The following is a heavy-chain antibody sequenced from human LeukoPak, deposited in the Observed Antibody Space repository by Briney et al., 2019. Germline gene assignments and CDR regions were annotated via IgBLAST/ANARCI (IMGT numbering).Heavy chain of an antibody. CDR1: GYTFTGYY. Sequence: PGASVKVSCKASGYTFTGYYIHWVRQAPGQGLEWMGWINPNSGGTNYPQKFQGRVTMTRDTSISTAYMELSRLRSDDTAVYYCARSVISVVVPAALDYWGQGTLVTVSS. J-gene: IGHJ4*02. V-gene: IGHV1-2*02. CDR2: INPNSGGT. CDR3: ARSVISVVVPAALDY. D-gene: IGHD2-2*01.